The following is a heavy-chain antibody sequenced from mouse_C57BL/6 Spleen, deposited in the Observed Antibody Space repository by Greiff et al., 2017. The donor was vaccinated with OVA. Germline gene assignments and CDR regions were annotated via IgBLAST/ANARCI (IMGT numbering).Heavy chain of an antibody. Sequence: QVQLKEPGAELVMPGASVKLSCKASGYTFTSYWMHWVKQRPGQGLEWIGEIDPSDSYTNYNQKFKGKSTLTVDKSSSTAYMQLSSLTSEDSAVYYGARSYDSNYDWFAYWGQGTLVTVSA. CDR3: ARSYDSNYDWFAY. J-gene: IGHJ3*01. V-gene: IGHV1-69*01. CDR2: IDPSDSYT. D-gene: IGHD2-5*01. CDR1: GYTFTSYW.